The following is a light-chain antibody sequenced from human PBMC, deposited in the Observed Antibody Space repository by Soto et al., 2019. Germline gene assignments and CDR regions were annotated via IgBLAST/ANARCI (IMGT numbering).Light chain of an antibody. V-gene: IGLV1-44*01. Sequence: QSVLTQPPSASGTPGQRVTISCSGSSSNIGRNTVNWYQQLPGTAPKLLIHSNNQRPSGVPDRFSGSKSGTSASLAISGLQSEDEADYDCAAWDDSLNGVVFGGGTKRTVL. CDR2: SNN. CDR1: SSNIGRNT. J-gene: IGLJ3*02. CDR3: AAWDDSLNGVV.